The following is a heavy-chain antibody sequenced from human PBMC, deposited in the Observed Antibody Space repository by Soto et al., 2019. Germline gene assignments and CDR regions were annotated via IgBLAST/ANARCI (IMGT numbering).Heavy chain of an antibody. Sequence: PSETLSLTCTVSGCSISSYYWSLIRQPPGKGLEWIGYFYYSGSTNYNPSLKSRVTISVDTSKNQFSLKLSSVTAADTAVYYCAREFSTVTNYGMDVWGQGTTVTVSS. CDR1: GCSISSYY. J-gene: IGHJ6*02. CDR3: AREFSTVTNYGMDV. V-gene: IGHV4-59*01. CDR2: FYYSGST. D-gene: IGHD4-17*01.